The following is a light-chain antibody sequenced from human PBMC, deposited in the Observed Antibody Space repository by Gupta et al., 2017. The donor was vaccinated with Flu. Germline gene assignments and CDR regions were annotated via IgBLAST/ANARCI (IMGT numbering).Light chain of an antibody. CDR1: PTRADSNDNRNY. J-gene: IGKJ2*01. CDR3: QQFHNSPKT. Sequence: SLGEGATIDCKTSPTRADSNDNRNYLAWYQAKPGQPPRLLISGASSRESGVPDRFSGRGSGTDFTLTISSLQAEDVAVYYCQQFHNSPKTFGQGTKLDI. V-gene: IGKV4-1*01. CDR2: GAS.